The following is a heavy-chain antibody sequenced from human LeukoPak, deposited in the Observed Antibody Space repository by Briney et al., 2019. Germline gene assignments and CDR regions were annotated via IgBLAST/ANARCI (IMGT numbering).Heavy chain of an antibody. CDR2: IWYDGSNK. CDR1: GVTFSSYG. CDR3: ARGARGWEGYFEY. J-gene: IGHJ4*02. Sequence: GGSLRLSCAVSGVTFSSYGMHWGRQAPGKGLEGVAVIWYDGSNKYYADSVKGRFTISRDNSKNTLYLQMNSLRAEDTAVYYCARGARGWEGYFEYWGQGILVTVSS. V-gene: IGHV3-33*01. D-gene: IGHD1-26*01.